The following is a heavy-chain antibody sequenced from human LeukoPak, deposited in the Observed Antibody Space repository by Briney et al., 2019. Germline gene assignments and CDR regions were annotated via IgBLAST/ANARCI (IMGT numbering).Heavy chain of an antibody. CDR3: ARQPVGFWSGYYQYYFDH. D-gene: IGHD3-3*01. CDR2: IKQDGSDE. V-gene: IGHV3-7*01. J-gene: IGHJ4*02. CDR1: GFTLSSIW. Sequence: GGSLRLSCAASGFTLSSIWMSWVRQAPGKGLEWVANIKQDGSDEYYLDSVKGRFIISRDNGKNSLYLQMSSLRTEDTAVYYCARQPVGFWSGYYQYYFDHWGQGALVTVSS.